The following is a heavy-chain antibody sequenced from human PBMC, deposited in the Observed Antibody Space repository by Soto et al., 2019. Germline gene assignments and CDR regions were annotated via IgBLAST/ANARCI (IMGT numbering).Heavy chain of an antibody. J-gene: IGHJ6*02. CDR2: ISSSSSYI. Sequence: GGSLRLSCAASGFTFSSYSMNWVRQAPGKGLEWVSSISSSSSYIYYADSVKGRFTISRDNAKNSLYLQMNSLRAEDTAVYYCARDRITIFGVVITTFNYYGMDVWGQGTTVTVSS. CDR3: ARDRITIFGVVITTFNYYGMDV. D-gene: IGHD3-3*01. V-gene: IGHV3-21*01. CDR1: GFTFSSYS.